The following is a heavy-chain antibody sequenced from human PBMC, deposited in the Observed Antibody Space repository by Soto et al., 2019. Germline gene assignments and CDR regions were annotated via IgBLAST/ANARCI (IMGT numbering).Heavy chain of an antibody. CDR3: AKQSTGYSRDFDY. V-gene: IGHV1-2*02. D-gene: IGHD6-13*01. CDR1: GYTFTGYY. CDR2: INPNSGGT. J-gene: IGHJ4*02. Sequence: ASVKVSCKASGYTFTGYYMHWVRQAPGQGLEWMGWINPNSGGTNYAQKFQGRVTMTRDTSISTAYMELSRLRSEDTAVYYCAKQSTGYSRDFDYWGQGTLVT.